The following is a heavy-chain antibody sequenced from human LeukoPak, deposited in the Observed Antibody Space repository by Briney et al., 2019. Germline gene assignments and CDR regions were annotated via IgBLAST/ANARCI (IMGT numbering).Heavy chain of an antibody. J-gene: IGHJ5*02. Sequence: SGGSLRLSCAASGFTFSSYWMHRVRQAPGKGLVWVSRINSDGSSTSYADSVKGRFTISRDNAKNTLYLQMNSLRADDTAVYYCARALAVAGTGGFDPWGQGTLVTVSS. CDR2: INSDGSST. V-gene: IGHV3-74*01. D-gene: IGHD6-19*01. CDR3: ARALAVAGTGGFDP. CDR1: GFTFSSYW.